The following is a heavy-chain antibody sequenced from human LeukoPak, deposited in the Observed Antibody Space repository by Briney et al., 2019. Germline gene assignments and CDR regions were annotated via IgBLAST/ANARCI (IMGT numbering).Heavy chain of an antibody. CDR1: GGSISGYY. J-gene: IGHJ6*03. Sequence: PSETLSLTCTVSGGSISGYYWSWIRQPPGKGLEWIGEINHSGSTNYNPSLKSRVTISVDTPKNQFSLKLSSVTAADTAVYYCATPIAAAENYYYYMDVWGKGTTVTVSS. V-gene: IGHV4-34*01. CDR2: INHSGST. CDR3: ATPIAAAENYYYYMDV. D-gene: IGHD6-13*01.